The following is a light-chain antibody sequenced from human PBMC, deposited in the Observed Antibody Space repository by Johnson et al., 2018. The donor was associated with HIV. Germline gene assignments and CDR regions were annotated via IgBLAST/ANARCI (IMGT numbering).Light chain of an antibody. Sequence: QSVLTQPPSVSAAPGQKVTISCSGSSSNIGINYVSWYQQIPGTAPKLLIYDNTKRPSGIPDRFSGSKSGTSATLGITGLQTGDEADYYCGTWDSSLSAYVFGTGTKVTVL. CDR2: DNT. J-gene: IGLJ1*01. CDR1: SSNIGINY. CDR3: GTWDSSLSAYV. V-gene: IGLV1-51*01.